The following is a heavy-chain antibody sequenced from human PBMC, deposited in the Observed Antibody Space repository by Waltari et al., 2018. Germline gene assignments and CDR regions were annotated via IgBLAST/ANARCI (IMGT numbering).Heavy chain of an antibody. CDR2: IYYSGST. Sequence: QVQLQESGPGLVKPSETLSLTCTVSGGSISSYYWSWIRQPPGKGLEWIGYIYYSGSTNYNPSLKSRVTISVDTSKNQFSLKLSSVTAADTAVYYCARFAVPTSSSRGYYYYMDVWGKGTTVTVSS. J-gene: IGHJ6*03. CDR3: ARFAVPTSSSRGYYYYMDV. V-gene: IGHV4-59*01. D-gene: IGHD6-13*01. CDR1: GGSISSYY.